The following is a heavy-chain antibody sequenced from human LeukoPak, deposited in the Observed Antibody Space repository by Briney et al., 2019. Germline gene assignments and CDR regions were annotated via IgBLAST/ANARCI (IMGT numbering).Heavy chain of an antibody. CDR3: ARGNILAGYCFDF. Sequence: QPSETLSLTCAVYGGSITGYYWSWIRQTPGRGLEWVGEIHYTGATSYNPSLKSRATISTDTSKDQFSLRLSSVTAADTAVYYCARGNILAGYCFDFWGQGALATVSS. D-gene: IGHD3-9*01. CDR1: GGSITGYY. V-gene: IGHV4-34*01. CDR2: IHYTGAT. J-gene: IGHJ4*02.